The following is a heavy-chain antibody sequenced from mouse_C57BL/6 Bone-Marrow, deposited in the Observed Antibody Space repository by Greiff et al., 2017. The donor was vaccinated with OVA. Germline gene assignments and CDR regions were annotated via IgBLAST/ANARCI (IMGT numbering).Heavy chain of an antibody. CDR3: TRLLDAMDY. CDR2: ISSGGDYI. CDR1: GFTFSSYA. D-gene: IGHD2-1*01. Sequence: EVKLMESGEGLVKPGGSLKLSCAASGFTFSSYAMSWVRQTPEKRLEWVAYISSGGDYIYYADTVKGRFTISRDNARNTLYLQMSSLKPEDTAMYYCTRLLDAMDYWGQGTSVTVSS. J-gene: IGHJ4*01. V-gene: IGHV5-9-1*02.